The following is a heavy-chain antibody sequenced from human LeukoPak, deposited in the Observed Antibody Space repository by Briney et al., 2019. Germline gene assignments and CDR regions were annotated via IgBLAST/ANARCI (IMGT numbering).Heavy chain of an antibody. J-gene: IGHJ6*04. CDR1: GFTFSSYW. Sequence: GGSLRLSCAASGFTFSSYWMSWVRQAPGKGLEWVANIKQDGSEKYYVDSVKGRFTISRDNSKNTLYLQMNSLRAEDTAVYYCARGALDFWSGLMVGGPGDVWGKGTTVTVSS. V-gene: IGHV3-7*01. D-gene: IGHD3-3*01. CDR3: ARGALDFWSGLMVGGPGDV. CDR2: IKQDGSEK.